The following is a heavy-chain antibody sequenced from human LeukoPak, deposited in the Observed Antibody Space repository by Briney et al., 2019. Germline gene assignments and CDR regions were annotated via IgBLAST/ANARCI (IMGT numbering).Heavy chain of an antibody. J-gene: IGHJ6*02. CDR2: ISYDGSNK. Sequence: PRGSLRLSCAASGFTFSSYAMHWVRQAPGKGLEWVAVISYDGSNKYYADSVKGRFTISRDNSKNTLYLQMNSLRAEDTAVYYCARAQYRRDGMDVWGQGTTVTVSS. D-gene: IGHD2/OR15-2a*01. CDR1: GFTFSSYA. V-gene: IGHV3-30*04. CDR3: ARAQYRRDGMDV.